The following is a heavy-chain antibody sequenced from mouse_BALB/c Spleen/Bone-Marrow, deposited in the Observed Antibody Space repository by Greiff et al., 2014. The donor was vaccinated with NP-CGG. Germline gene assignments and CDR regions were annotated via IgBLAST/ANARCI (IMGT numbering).Heavy chain of an antibody. J-gene: IGHJ4*01. CDR2: IYPGDGDT. CDR1: GYAFSSYW. V-gene: IGHV1-80*01. D-gene: IGHD1-3*01. Sequence: VQLQESGAELVRPGSSVKISCKASGYAFSSYWMNWVKQRPGQGLEWIGQIYPGDGDTNYNGKFKGKATLTADKSSSTAYMQRSGLASEDSAVCFCAGKVPMDYWGQGTSVTVSA. CDR3: AGKVPMDY.